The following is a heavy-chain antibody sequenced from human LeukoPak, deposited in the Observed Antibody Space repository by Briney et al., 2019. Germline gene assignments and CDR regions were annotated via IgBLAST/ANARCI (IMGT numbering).Heavy chain of an antibody. V-gene: IGHV3-9*01. CDR2: ISWNSGSI. CDR3: AKGVRGSGSYSLYYFDY. Sequence: GRSLRLSCAASGFTFDDYAMHWVRQAPGKGLEWVSGISWNSGSIGYADSVKGRFTISRDNAKNSLYLQMNSLRAEDTAVYYCAKGVRGSGSYSLYYFDYWGQGTLVTVSS. J-gene: IGHJ4*02. CDR1: GFTFDDYA. D-gene: IGHD3-10*01.